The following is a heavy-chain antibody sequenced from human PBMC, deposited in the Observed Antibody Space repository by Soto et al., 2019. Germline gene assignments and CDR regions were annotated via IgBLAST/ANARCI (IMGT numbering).Heavy chain of an antibody. D-gene: IGHD3-22*01. CDR3: ARDSGDYYDSSGYYYGMDV. J-gene: IGHJ6*02. Sequence: KPSETLSLTCTVSGGSISSGGYYWSWIRQHPGKGLEWIGYIYYSGSTYYNPSLKSRVTISVDTSKNQFSLKLSSVTAADTAVYYCARDSGDYYDSSGYYYGMDVWGQGTTVTVSS. V-gene: IGHV4-31*03. CDR2: IYYSGST. CDR1: GGSISSGGYY.